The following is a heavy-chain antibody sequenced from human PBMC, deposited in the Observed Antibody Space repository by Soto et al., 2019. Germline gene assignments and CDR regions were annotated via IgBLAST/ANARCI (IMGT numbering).Heavy chain of an antibody. V-gene: IGHV1-69*01. Sequence: QVQLVQSGAEVKKPGSSVKVSCKASGGTFSSCAISWVRQAAGQGLEWMGGIIPIFGTANYAQKFQGRVTITADESTSTAYMELSSLRSEDTAVYYCGAYAAAAGLKTYYYYGMDVWGQGTTVTVSS. CDR3: GAYAAAAGLKTYYYYGMDV. CDR1: GGTFSSCA. J-gene: IGHJ6*02. CDR2: IIPIFGTA. D-gene: IGHD6-13*01.